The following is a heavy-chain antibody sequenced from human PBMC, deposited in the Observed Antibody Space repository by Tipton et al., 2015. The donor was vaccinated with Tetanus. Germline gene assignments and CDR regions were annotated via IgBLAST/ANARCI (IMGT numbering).Heavy chain of an antibody. CDR1: GFTFSSYW. V-gene: IGHV3-7*01. J-gene: IGHJ6*02. CDR3: ARDLSYCSGGSCYASGGYYGMDV. Sequence: SLRLSCAASGFTFSSYWMSWVRQALGKGLEWVANIKQDGSEKCYVDSVKGRFTISRDNAKNSLYLQMNSLRAEDTAVYYCARDLSYCSGGSCYASGGYYGMDVWGQGTTVTVSS. D-gene: IGHD2-15*01. CDR2: IKQDGSEK.